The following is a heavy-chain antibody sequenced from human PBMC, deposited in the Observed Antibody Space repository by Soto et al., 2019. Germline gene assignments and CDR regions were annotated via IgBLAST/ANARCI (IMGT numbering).Heavy chain of an antibody. CDR3: VSYEYDISGHDDED. Sequence: PSETLSLTCSVSGYSIDRGYYWGWIRQAPERGLEWIGSISHRGATSYTPSLKSRAIISLDTSNNQFTLRLTSVTVADTATYYCVSYEYDISGHDDEDWGQGTLETVSS. J-gene: IGHJ4*02. V-gene: IGHV4-38-2*02. D-gene: IGHD3-3*01. CDR1: GYSIDRGYY. CDR2: ISHRGAT.